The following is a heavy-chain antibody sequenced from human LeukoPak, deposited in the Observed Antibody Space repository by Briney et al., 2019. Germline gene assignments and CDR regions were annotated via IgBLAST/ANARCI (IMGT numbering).Heavy chain of an antibody. CDR2: IYYSGST. V-gene: IGHV4-59*01. Sequence: PSETLSLTCTVSGGSISSYYWSWIRQPPGKGLEWIGYIYYSGSTNYNPSLKSRVTISVDTSKNQFSLKLSSVTAADTAVYYCASSRRDYYGSGTPGIYFDYWGQGTLVTVSS. CDR3: ASSRRDYYGSGTPGIYFDY. D-gene: IGHD3-10*01. J-gene: IGHJ4*02. CDR1: GGSISSYY.